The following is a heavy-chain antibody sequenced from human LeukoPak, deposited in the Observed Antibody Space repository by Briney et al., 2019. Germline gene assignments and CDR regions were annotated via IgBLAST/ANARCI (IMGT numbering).Heavy chain of an antibody. V-gene: IGHV3-21*01. Sequence: GGSLRLSCAASGFTFSSYSMNWVRQAPGKGLELVSSISSSSSYIYYADSAKGRFTISRDNASNSLYLQMNTLRAEDTAVYSCARGADGVSSNSRGWFDPWGQGTLVTVSS. CDR1: GFTFSSYS. D-gene: IGHD2-15*01. J-gene: IGHJ5*02. CDR2: ISSSSSYI. CDR3: ARGADGVSSNSRGWFDP.